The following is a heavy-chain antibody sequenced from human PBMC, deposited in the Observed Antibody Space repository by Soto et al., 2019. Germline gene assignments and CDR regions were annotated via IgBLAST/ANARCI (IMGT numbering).Heavy chain of an antibody. CDR3: ARDRLESLTYGMDV. CDR2: ISHSGNT. CDR1: DYSISKAYY. J-gene: IGHJ6*02. V-gene: IGHV4-38-2*02. D-gene: IGHD3-10*01. Sequence: PSETLSLTCAVSDYSISKAYYWGWIRQPPGEGLEWIGSISHSGNTHYNPSLKSRVTISVDTSKNQFSLKLNSVTAADTAVYYCARDRLESLTYGMDVWGQGTTVTVSS.